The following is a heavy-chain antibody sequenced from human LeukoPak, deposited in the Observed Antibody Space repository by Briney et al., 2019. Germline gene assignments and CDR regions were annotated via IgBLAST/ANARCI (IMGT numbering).Heavy chain of an antibody. D-gene: IGHD3-10*01. J-gene: IGHJ3*02. CDR2: IIPIFGTA. Sequence: SVKVSCKASGGTFSSYAISWVRQAPGQGLEWMGGIIPIFGTANYAQKFQGRVTITADESTSTAYMELSSLRSEDTAVYYCARDLVVRGYSAFDIWGQGTMVTVSS. CDR3: ARDLVVRGYSAFDI. CDR1: GGTFSSYA. V-gene: IGHV1-69*01.